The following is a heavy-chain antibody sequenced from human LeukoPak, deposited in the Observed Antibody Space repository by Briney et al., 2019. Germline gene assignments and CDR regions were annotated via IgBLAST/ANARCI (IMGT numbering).Heavy chain of an antibody. Sequence: SETLSLTCTVSGGSISSGDYYWSWIRQPPGKGLEWIGYIYYSGSTYYNPSLKSRVTISVDTSKNQFSLKLSSVTAADTAVYYCARVNYDFWSGAQHYFDYWGQGTLVTVSS. CDR2: IYYSGST. V-gene: IGHV4-30-4*01. J-gene: IGHJ4*02. CDR3: ARVNYDFWSGAQHYFDY. CDR1: GGSISSGDYY. D-gene: IGHD3-3*01.